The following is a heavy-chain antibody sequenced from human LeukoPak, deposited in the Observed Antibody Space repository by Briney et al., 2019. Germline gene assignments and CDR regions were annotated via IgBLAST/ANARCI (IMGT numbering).Heavy chain of an antibody. J-gene: IGHJ5*02. Sequence: SETLSLTCAVYGGSFSGYYWSWIRQPPGKGLEWIGEINHSGSTNYNPSLKSRVTLSVDTSKNQFSLKLSSVTAADTAVFYCARGGSWYLHNNWFDPWGQGTLVTVSS. V-gene: IGHV4-34*01. D-gene: IGHD2-15*01. CDR3: ARGGSWYLHNNWFDP. CDR1: GGSFSGYY. CDR2: INHSGST.